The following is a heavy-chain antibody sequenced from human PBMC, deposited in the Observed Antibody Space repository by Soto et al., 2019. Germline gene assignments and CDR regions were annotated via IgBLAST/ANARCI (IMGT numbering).Heavy chain of an antibody. J-gene: IGHJ6*02. CDR3: ARIRGYWYGLDV. CDR2: ITGTGGNT. V-gene: IGHV3-23*01. Sequence: EVQLLESGGGLVQPGGSLRLSCAASGFPLSTYGMTWVRQAPGKGLEWVSAITGTGGNTYYVDSVKGRFTSSRDNSKNMLYLQVNSQRVEDTAVYYCARIRGYWYGLDVWGQGTTVTVSS. CDR1: GFPLSTYG.